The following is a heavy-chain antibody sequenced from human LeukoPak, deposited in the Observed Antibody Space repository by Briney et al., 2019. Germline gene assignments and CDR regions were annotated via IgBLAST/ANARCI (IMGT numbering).Heavy chain of an antibody. CDR2: INHSGST. CDR3: ARGEGPIAAAGYYFDY. CDR1: GGSFSGYY. Sequence: SETLSLTCAVYGGSFSGYYWSWIRQPPGKGLEWIGEINHSGSTNYNPSLKSRVTISVDTSKNQFSLKLSSVTAADTAVYYCARGEGPIAAAGYYFDYWGQGTLVTVSS. J-gene: IGHJ4*02. V-gene: IGHV4-34*01. D-gene: IGHD6-13*01.